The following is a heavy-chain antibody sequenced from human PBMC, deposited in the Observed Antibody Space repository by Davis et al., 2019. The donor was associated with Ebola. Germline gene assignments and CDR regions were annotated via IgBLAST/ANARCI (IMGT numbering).Heavy chain of an antibody. Sequence: ASVKVSCKASGYTFTSYYMHWVRQAPGQGLEWMGIINPSGGSTSYAQKFQGRVTMTRDTSTSTVYLELSSLRSEDTAVYYCARVDFWSGYPTDYYGMDVWGQGTTVTVSS. CDR1: GYTFTSYY. V-gene: IGHV1-46*01. J-gene: IGHJ6*02. CDR3: ARVDFWSGYPTDYYGMDV. D-gene: IGHD3-3*01. CDR2: INPSGGST.